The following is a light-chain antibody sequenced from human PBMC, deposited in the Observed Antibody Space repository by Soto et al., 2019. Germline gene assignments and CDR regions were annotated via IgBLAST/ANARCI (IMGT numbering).Light chain of an antibody. Sequence: EIVLTQSPGTLSLSPGDRATLSCRTSQSVTSSYLAWYQQKPGQAPRLVIYDASSRAVGIPDRFSGSGSGTDFTLAISRLEPEDFAVYYCQLYNSSMWTFDQGTKVEIK. CDR1: QSVTSSY. CDR3: QLYNSSMWT. V-gene: IGKV3-20*01. J-gene: IGKJ1*01. CDR2: DAS.